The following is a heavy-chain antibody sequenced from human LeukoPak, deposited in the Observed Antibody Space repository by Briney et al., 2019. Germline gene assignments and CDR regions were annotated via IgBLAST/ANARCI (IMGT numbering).Heavy chain of an antibody. CDR3: ARDKYSNYEFNWFDP. V-gene: IGHV1-2*02. CDR1: GYTFTGYY. Sequence: GASVKVSCKASGYTFTGYYMHWVRQAPGQGLEWMGWINPNSGGTNYAQKFQGRVTMTRDTSISTAYMELSRLRSDDTAVYYCARDKYSNYEFNWFDPWGQGTLVTVSS. D-gene: IGHD4-11*01. CDR2: INPNSGGT. J-gene: IGHJ5*02.